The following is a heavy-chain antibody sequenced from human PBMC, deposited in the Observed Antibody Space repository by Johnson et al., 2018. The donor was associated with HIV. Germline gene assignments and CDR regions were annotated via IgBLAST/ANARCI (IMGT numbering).Heavy chain of an antibody. CDR2: INWNGGST. J-gene: IGHJ3*02. V-gene: IGHV3-20*04. CDR1: GFTFDDYG. Sequence: VQLVESGGGVVRPGGSLRLSCAASGFTFDDYGMSWVRQAPGKGLEWVSGINWNGGSTGYADSVKGRFTISRDNSKNTLCLQMNSLRAEDTAGYYCVRRFYDSSAFDIWGQGTMVTVSS. CDR3: VRRFYDSSAFDI. D-gene: IGHD3-22*01.